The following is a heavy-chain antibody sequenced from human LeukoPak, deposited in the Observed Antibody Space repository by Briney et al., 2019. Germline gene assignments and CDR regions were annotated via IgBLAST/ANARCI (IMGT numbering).Heavy chain of an antibody. CDR3: AREDHSSGYAGAIGFDP. J-gene: IGHJ5*02. CDR2: ILSDGSDK. CDR1: GFTFSTYP. V-gene: IGHV3-30*04. D-gene: IGHD3-22*01. Sequence: GGSLRLSCAASGFTFSTYPMHWVRQAPGKGLEWVAGILSDGSDKHYPDSVKGRLTISRDNSKDTVFLQMNSLRFEDTAVFYCAREDHSSGYAGAIGFDPWGQGTLVTVSS.